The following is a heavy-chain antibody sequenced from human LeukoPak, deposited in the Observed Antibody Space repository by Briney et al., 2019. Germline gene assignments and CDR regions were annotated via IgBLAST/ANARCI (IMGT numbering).Heavy chain of an antibody. CDR2: ISDNGAIT. Sequence: GSLRLSCAASGFTFSSYFLSWVRQAPGKGLEWVSVISDNGAITYYAESVKGRFTISRDNSKNTLYLQMNSLRAEDTAVYYCARNDYGDFVWGQGTLVTVSS. V-gene: IGHV3-23*01. CDR1: GFTFSSYF. D-gene: IGHD4-17*01. J-gene: IGHJ4*02. CDR3: ARNDYGDFV.